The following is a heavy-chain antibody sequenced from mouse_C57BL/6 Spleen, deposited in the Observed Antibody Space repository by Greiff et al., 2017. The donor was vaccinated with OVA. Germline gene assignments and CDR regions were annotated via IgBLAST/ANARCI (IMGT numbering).Heavy chain of an antibody. CDR1: GFTFSDYY. Sequence: EVKVEESGGGLVQPGGSLKLSCAASGFTFSDYYMYWVRQTPEKRLEWVAYISNGGGSTYYPDTVKGRFTISRDNAKNTLYLQMSRLKSEDTAMYYCARRDISDYAMDYWGQGTSVTVSS. D-gene: IGHD6-2*01. J-gene: IGHJ4*01. V-gene: IGHV5-12*01. CDR2: ISNGGGST. CDR3: ARRDISDYAMDY.